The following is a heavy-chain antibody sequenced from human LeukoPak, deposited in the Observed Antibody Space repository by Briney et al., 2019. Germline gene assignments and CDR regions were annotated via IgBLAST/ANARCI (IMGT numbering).Heavy chain of an antibody. CDR2: ISGSGVST. CDR1: GFTFSSYA. J-gene: IGHJ4*02. D-gene: IGHD2-21*02. V-gene: IGHV3-23*01. Sequence: GGSLRLSCAASGFTFSSYAMSWVRQAPGKGLEWVSGISGSGVSTYYADSVKGRFTISRDNSKNTLYLQINSLRAEDTAVYYCAKVRNCGGDCYENWGQGTLVTVSS. CDR3: AKVRNCGGDCYEN.